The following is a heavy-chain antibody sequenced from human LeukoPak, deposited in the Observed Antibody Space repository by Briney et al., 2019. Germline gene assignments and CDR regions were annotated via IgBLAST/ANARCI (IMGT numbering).Heavy chain of an antibody. D-gene: IGHD4-17*01. J-gene: IGHJ5*02. Sequence: SETLSLTCTVSGGSISSGGYYWSWIRQHPGKGLEWIGYIYYSGSTYYNPSLRSRVSISVDTSKNQFSLKLSSVTAADTAMYYCARDYGNNWFDPWGQGTLVTVSA. CDR3: ARDYGNNWFDP. CDR2: IYYSGST. CDR1: GGSISSGGYY. V-gene: IGHV4-31*03.